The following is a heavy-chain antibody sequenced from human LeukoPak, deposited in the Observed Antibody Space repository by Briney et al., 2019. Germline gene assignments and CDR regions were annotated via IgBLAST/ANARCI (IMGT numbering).Heavy chain of an antibody. D-gene: IGHD3-10*01. CDR3: AMYGSGRITNY. V-gene: IGHV3-23*01. Sequence: GGSLRLSCAASGFTFSSYVMSWVRQAPGKGLEWVSGISGSGVDTYYADSVKGRFTISRDNSKNTLYLQMNSLRGDDTAVYYCAMYGSGRITNYWGQGTLVTVSS. CDR2: ISGSGVDT. J-gene: IGHJ4*02. CDR1: GFTFSSYV.